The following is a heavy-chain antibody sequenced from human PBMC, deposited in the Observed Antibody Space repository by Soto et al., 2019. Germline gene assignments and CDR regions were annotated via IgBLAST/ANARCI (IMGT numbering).Heavy chain of an antibody. D-gene: IGHD7-27*01. V-gene: IGHV6-1*01. CDR1: GDSVSSNSAA. Sequence: KQSQTLSLTCAISGDSVSSNSAAWNWIRQSPSRGLEWLGRTYYRSKWYNDYAVSVKSRITINPDTSKNQFSLQLNSVTPEDTAVYYCARDQAKITLTGYYYYMDGWGKGTTVTVSS. J-gene: IGHJ6*03. CDR3: ARDQAKITLTGYYYYMDG. CDR2: TYYRSKWYN.